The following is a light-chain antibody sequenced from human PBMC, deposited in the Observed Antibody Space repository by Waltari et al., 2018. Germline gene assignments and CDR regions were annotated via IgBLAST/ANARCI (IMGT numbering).Light chain of an antibody. J-gene: IGKJ4*01. V-gene: IGKV3-11*01. CDR1: QRVANY. CDR2: GAS. CDR3: QRYSNSPLT. Sequence: VILTQSPATLSLSPGERATLSCRASQRVANYLACYQQKPGQAPRLLIYGASSRATGIPDRFSGNGSGTEFTLTISSLEPEDFAVYFCQRYSNSPLTFGGGTKVEIK.